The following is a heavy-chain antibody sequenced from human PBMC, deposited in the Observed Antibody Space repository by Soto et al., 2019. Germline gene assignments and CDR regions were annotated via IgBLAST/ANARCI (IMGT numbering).Heavy chain of an antibody. D-gene: IGHD2-15*01. V-gene: IGHV3-74*01. CDR2: INSDGSST. CDR1: GFTFSSYW. Sequence: GGSLRLSCAASGFTFSSYWMHWVRQAPGKGLVWVSRINSDGSSTSYADSVKGRFTISRDNAKNTLYLQMNSLRAEDTAVYYFARVYCSGGSCYQLDYWGQGTLVTVSS. J-gene: IGHJ4*02. CDR3: ARVYCSGGSCYQLDY.